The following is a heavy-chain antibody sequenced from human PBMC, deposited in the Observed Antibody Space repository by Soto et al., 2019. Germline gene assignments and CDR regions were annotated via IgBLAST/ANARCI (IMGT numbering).Heavy chain of an antibody. CDR1: GGTFSSYV. CDR3: ARRTTLGSYFDY. D-gene: IGHD1-7*01. CDR2: IMPIFGTA. J-gene: IGHJ4*02. V-gene: IGHV1-69*12. Sequence: QVQLVQSGAEVKKPGSSVKVSCKASGGTFSSYVISWVRQAPGQGLEWMGGIMPIFGTANYAQKFQGRVTITADESTSTAYMELSSLRSEDTAVYYCARRTTLGSYFDYWGQGTLVTVSS.